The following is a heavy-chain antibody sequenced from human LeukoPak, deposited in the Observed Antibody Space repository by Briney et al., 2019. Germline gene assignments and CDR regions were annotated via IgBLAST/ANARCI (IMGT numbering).Heavy chain of an antibody. Sequence: GGSLRLSCAVSGFTFSNYVMIWVRQAPGKGLEWVSSISSSSSYIYYADSVKGRFTISRDNAKNSLYLQMNSLRAEDTAVYYCARDSATRDYFDYWGQGTLVTVSS. V-gene: IGHV3-21*01. J-gene: IGHJ4*02. CDR1: GFTFSNYV. CDR2: ISSSSSYI. CDR3: ARDSATRDYFDY. D-gene: IGHD1-26*01.